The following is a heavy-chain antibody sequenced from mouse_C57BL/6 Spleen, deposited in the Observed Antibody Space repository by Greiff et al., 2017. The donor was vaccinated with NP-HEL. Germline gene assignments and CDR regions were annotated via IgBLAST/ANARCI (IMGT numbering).Heavy chain of an antibody. J-gene: IGHJ4*01. CDR1: GFTFSDYG. CDR2: ISSGSSTI. CDR3: ARENYCGSSPYAMDY. V-gene: IGHV5-17*01. Sequence: EVNVVESGGGLVKPGGSLKLSCAASGFTFSDYGMHWVRQAPEQGLEWVAYISSGSSTIYYADTVKGRFTISRDNATNTLFLQMTRLRSEDTAMYYGARENYCGSSPYAMDYWGQGTSVTVSS. D-gene: IGHD1-1*01.